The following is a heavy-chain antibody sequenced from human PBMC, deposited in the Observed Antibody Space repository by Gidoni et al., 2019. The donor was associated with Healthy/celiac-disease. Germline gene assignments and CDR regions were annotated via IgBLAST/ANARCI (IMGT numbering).Heavy chain of an antibody. J-gene: IGHJ3*02. CDR1: GCSISSGDYY. Sequence: QVQLQESGPGLVKPSQTLSLPCTVSGCSISSGDYYWSWIRQPPGKGLEWIGYIYYSGSTYYNPSLKSRVTISVDTSKNQFSLKLSSVTAADTAVYYCARGNDPRHAFDIWGQGTMVTVSS. CDR2: IYYSGST. CDR3: ARGNDPRHAFDI. V-gene: IGHV4-30-4*01.